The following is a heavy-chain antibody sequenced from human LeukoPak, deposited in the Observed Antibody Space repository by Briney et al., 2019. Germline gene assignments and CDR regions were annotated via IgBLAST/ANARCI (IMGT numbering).Heavy chain of an antibody. CDR3: ARDHLPAAAPGYYMDV. CDR2: IYHSVST. Sequence: SKTLSLTCTVSGGSISSHFWSWIRQPPGKGLEWIGYIYHSVSTNYNPSLKSRVTMSVDTSKNQFSLKLSSVTAADTAVYYCARDHLPAAAPGYYMDVWGKGTTVTVSS. V-gene: IGHV4-59*11. J-gene: IGHJ6*03. CDR1: GGSISSHF. D-gene: IGHD6-13*01.